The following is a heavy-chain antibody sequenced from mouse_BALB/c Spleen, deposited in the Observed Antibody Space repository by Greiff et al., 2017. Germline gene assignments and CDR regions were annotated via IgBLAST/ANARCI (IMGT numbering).Heavy chain of an antibody. CDR1: GYTFTSYW. CDR2: INPSTGYT. V-gene: IGHV1-7*01. Sequence: QVQLQQSGAELAKPGASVKMSCKASGYTFTSYWMHWVKQRPGQGLEWIGYINPSTGYTEYNQKFKDKATLTADKSSSTAYMQLSSLTSEDSAVYYCARSGVLRLLYYFDYWGQGTTLTVSS. D-gene: IGHD1-2*01. CDR3: ARSGVLRLLYYFDY. J-gene: IGHJ2*01.